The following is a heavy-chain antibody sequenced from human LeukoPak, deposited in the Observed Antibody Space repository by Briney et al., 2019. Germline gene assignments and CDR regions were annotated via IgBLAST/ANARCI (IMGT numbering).Heavy chain of an antibody. CDR3: GVGVYSHGYGY. J-gene: IGHJ4*02. V-gene: IGHV3-7*01. CDR1: GFTFSSYW. D-gene: IGHD5-18*01. Sequence: GGSLRLSCVVSGFTFSSYWMSWVRQAPGKGLEWVANIKEDGTERHYVASVKGRFTISRDNAKNSLYLQMNSLRGEDTAVYYCGVGVYSHGYGYWGQGTLVTVSS. CDR2: IKEDGTER.